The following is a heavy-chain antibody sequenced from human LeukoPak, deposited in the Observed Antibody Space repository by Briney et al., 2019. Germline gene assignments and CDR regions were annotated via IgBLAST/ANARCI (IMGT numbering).Heavy chain of an antibody. V-gene: IGHV4-61*02. D-gene: IGHD3-16*02. CDR3: ARARVIPASFDD. CDR2: IYTSGRT. Sequence: SETLSLTCTVSGGSITFGSYYWTWIRQPAGKGLEWIGRIYTSGRTFYNPSLKSRVTMSMDTSMNQFSLRLSSVTAADTAVYYCARARVIPASFDDWGQGALVTVSS. J-gene: IGHJ4*02. CDR1: GGSITFGSYY.